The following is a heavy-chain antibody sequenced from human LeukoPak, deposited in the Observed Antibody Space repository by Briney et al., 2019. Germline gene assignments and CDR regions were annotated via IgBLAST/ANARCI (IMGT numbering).Heavy chain of an antibody. V-gene: IGHV4-34*01. CDR1: GGSFSGYY. D-gene: IGHD3-9*01. CDR3: ARDLPYNYDILTGYFRWFDP. J-gene: IGHJ5*02. Sequence: PSETLSLTCAVYGGSFSGYYWSWIRQPPGKGLDWIGEINHSGSTNYNPSLKSRVTISVDTSKNQFSLKLSSVTAADTAVYYCARDLPYNYDILTGYFRWFDPWGQGTLVTVSS. CDR2: INHSGST.